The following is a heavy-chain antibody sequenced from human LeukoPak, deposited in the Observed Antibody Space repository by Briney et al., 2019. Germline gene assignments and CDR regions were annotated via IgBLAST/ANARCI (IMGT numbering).Heavy chain of an antibody. CDR1: GFTFSSYG. D-gene: IGHD3-22*01. J-gene: IGHJ3*01. CDR2: IWYDEGNK. Sequence: GRSLRLSCAASGFTFSSYGMHWVRHTPGKGLEWVAVIWYDEGNKYNADSVKGRFTISRDNSKDTLYLQMNSLRAEDTAVYYCARASDSSGPHGAFDVWGQGTMVTVSS. CDR3: ARASDSSGPHGAFDV. V-gene: IGHV3-33*08.